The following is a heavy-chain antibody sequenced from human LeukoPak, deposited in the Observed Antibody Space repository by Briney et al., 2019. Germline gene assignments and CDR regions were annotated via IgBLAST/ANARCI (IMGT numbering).Heavy chain of an antibody. Sequence: SQTLSLTCAISGDSVSSNSVTWNWIRQSPSRGLGWLGRTYYRSTWYNDYAVSVRGRITVNPDTSKNQFSLHLNSVTPEDTAVYYCARRLTQYDCFDPWGQGILVTVSS. CDR1: GDSVSSNSVT. CDR3: ARRLTQYDCFDP. J-gene: IGHJ5*02. D-gene: IGHD2-2*01. V-gene: IGHV6-1*01. CDR2: TYYRSTWYN.